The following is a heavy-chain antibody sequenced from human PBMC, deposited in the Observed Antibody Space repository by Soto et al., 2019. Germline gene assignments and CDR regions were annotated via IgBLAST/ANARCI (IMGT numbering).Heavy chain of an antibody. D-gene: IGHD1-20*01. CDR2: ITAYTGNT. J-gene: IGHJ4*02. CDR1: GFTFINYG. CDR3: AREEPDNWNTDC. Sequence: QVQLVQSGAEVKKPGASVKVSCKASGFTFINYGITWVRQAPGDGLEWLGWITAYTGNTNYAQKFQGRVTMTTDTATSTAYMELSRLRSDDTAVYYCAREEPDNWNTDCWGQGTLVTGSS. V-gene: IGHV1-18*01.